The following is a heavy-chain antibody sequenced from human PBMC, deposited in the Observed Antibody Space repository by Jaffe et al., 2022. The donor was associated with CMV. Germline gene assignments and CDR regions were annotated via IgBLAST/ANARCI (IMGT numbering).Heavy chain of an antibody. CDR3: ARDKGGSGSRYIENDAFDI. V-gene: IGHV3-53*02. CDR1: GFTLTMYH. CDR2: IYDGGSI. J-gene: IGHJ3*02. D-gene: IGHD3-10*01. Sequence: EVQVVETGGGLVQPGGSRRLSCEVSGFTLTMYHMSWVRQAPGKGLEWVSVIYDGGSIYYADSVKGRFTISRDTSKNTVYLQMSSLRADDTAVYYCARDKGGSGSRYIENDAFDIWGQGTLVTVSS.